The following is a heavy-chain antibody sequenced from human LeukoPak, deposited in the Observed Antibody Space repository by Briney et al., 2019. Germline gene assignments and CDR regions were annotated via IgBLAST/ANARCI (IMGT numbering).Heavy chain of an antibody. Sequence: PSETLSLTCTVSGGSISSSTHYWGWIRQPPGKGLEWIGSIYYSGSTYYNPSLKSRVTISVDTSKNQFSLKVNSVTAADTAVYYCARLGDYGAYLNWFDPWGQGTLVTVSS. J-gene: IGHJ5*02. CDR1: GGSISSSTHY. V-gene: IGHV4-39*01. CDR2: IYYSGST. CDR3: ARLGDYGAYLNWFDP. D-gene: IGHD4-17*01.